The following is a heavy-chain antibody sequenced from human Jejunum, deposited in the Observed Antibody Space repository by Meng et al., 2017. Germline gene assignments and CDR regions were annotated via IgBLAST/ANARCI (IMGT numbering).Heavy chain of an antibody. CDR3: ARSRDYAHDY. V-gene: IGHV1-18*01. D-gene: IGHD4-17*01. J-gene: IGHJ4*02. Sequence: LWQCGAEGRKLGATVKDARKASVYPFTPTGIPWGRQAPGQGLEWMGWISAYSGNTNYAQKVQGTVTLTTDTSTTTAYMELRSLRSDDTAVYYCARSRDYAHDYWGQGTLVTVSS. CDR2: ISAYSGNT. CDR1: VYPFTPTG.